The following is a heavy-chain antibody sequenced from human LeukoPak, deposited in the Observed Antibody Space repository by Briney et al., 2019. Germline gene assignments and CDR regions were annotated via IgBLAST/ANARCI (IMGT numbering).Heavy chain of an antibody. V-gene: IGHV4-39*01. Sequence: PSETLSLTCTVSGGSISSSSYYWGWIRQPPGKGLEWTGSIYYSGSTYYNPSLKSRVTISVDTSKNQFSLKLSSVTAADTAVYYCARHAYYGSGSYINWFDPWGQGTLVTVSS. CDR2: IYYSGST. J-gene: IGHJ5*02. D-gene: IGHD3-10*01. CDR3: ARHAYYGSGSYINWFDP. CDR1: GGSISSSSYY.